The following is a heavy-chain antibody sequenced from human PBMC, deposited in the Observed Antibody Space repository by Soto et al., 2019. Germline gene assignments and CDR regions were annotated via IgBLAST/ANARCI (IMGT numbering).Heavy chain of an antibody. CDR2: IYPGDSDA. D-gene: IGHD3-9*01. CDR3: ARQADYNILTGYFYYFDY. J-gene: IGHJ4*02. Sequence: LQISCKSSGYSFTDYWIGWVRQMPGKGLEWMGIIYPGDSDARYSPSFQGQVTISVDTSINTAFLRWNSLTASDTAMYYCARQADYNILTGYFYYFDYWGQGSLVTVSS. CDR1: GYSFTDYW. V-gene: IGHV5-51*01.